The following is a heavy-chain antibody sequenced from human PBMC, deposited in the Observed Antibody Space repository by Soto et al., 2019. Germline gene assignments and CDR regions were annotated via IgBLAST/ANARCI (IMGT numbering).Heavy chain of an antibody. J-gene: IGHJ4*02. V-gene: IGHV1-69*01. CDR1: GGTFSSYA. Sequence: QVQLVQSGAEVKKPGSSVKVSCKASGGTFSSYAISWVRQAPGQGLEWMGGIIPIFGTANYAQKFQGRVTITADESTSPAYMGVSSLRSEEPGVYYCGGENPYDILTGSRGGFDFWGQGTLVTVSS. D-gene: IGHD3-9*01. CDR3: GGENPYDILTGSRGGFDF. CDR2: IIPIFGTA.